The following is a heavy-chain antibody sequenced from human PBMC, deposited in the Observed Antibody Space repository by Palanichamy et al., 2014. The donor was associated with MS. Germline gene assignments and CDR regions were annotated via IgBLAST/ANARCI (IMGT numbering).Heavy chain of an antibody. CDR1: GGSIGSGGYS. V-gene: IGHV4-30-2*01. D-gene: IGHD4-11*01. CDR2: IYHSGST. J-gene: IGHJ4*02. CDR3: ASTVGYYFDY. Sequence: QLQLQESGSGLVKPSQTLSLTCAVSGGSIGSGGYSWSWIRQPPGKGLEWIGYIYHSGSTYYNPSLKSRVTISVDRSKNQLSLKLSSVTAADTAVYYCASTVGYYFDYWGQGTLVTVSS.